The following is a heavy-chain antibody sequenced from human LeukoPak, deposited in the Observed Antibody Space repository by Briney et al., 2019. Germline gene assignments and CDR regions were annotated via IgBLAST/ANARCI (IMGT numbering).Heavy chain of an antibody. J-gene: IGHJ3*02. V-gene: IGHV1-18*01. CDR1: GYTFTSYG. D-gene: IGHD3-22*01. CDR2: ISAYNGNT. Sequence: GASVKVSCKASGYTFTSYGISWVRQAPGQGLEWMGWISAYNGNTNYAQKLQGRVTMTTDTSTSTAYMELRSLRSDDTAVYYCARHTYYYDSRGAFDIWGQGTMVTVSS. CDR3: ARHTYYYDSRGAFDI.